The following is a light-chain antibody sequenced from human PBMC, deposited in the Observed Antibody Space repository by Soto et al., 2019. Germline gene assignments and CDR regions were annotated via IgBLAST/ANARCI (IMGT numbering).Light chain of an antibody. CDR2: EVN. CDR3: SSYAGSSNV. CDR1: SSDVGGYNY. Sequence: QSVLTQPPSASGSPGQSVAIYCTGTSSDVGGYNYVSWYQQHPGKAPKLMIYEVNKRPSGVPDRFSGSKSGNTASLTVSGLQAEDEADYYCSSYAGSSNVFGTGTKLTVL. J-gene: IGLJ1*01. V-gene: IGLV2-8*01.